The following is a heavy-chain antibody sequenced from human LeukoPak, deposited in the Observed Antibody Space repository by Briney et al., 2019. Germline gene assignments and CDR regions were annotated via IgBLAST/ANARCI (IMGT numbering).Heavy chain of an antibody. CDR1: GFTFSSYG. CDR3: ARVLDTDMVYFDH. D-gene: IGHD5-18*01. Sequence: PGGSLRLSCAASGFTFSSYGMHWVRQAPGKGLDWVAVIWYDGTTKYYADSVKGRFTISRDNSKTTLYLQMNSLRAEDTAVYYCARVLDTDMVYFDHWGQGTLVTVSS. V-gene: IGHV3-33*01. J-gene: IGHJ4*02. CDR2: IWYDGTTK.